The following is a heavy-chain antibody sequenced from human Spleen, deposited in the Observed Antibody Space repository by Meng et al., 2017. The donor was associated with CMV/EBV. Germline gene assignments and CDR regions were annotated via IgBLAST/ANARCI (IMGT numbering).Heavy chain of an antibody. Sequence: AVYGGSFSGYYWSWIRQPPGKGLEWIGEINHSGSTNYNPSLKSRVTISVDTSKNQFSLKLSSVTAADTAVYYCARGQIRYFDWSYNYWGQGTLVTVSS. J-gene: IGHJ4*02. CDR2: INHSGST. V-gene: IGHV4-34*01. D-gene: IGHD3-9*01. CDR3: ARGQIRYFDWSYNY. CDR1: GGSFSGYY.